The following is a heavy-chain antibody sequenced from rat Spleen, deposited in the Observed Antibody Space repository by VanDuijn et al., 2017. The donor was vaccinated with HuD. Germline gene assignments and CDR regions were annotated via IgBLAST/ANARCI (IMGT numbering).Heavy chain of an antibody. CDR3: ARRHYGYTDYFDY. Sequence: EVQLVESGGGLVQPGRSLKLSCAASGFTFSDYGMAWVRQGPTQGLEWVATISYGDRSGHSSTYYRDSVKGRFTISRDNAKSTLSLQMDSLRSEDTATYYCARRHYGYTDYFDYWGQGVMVTVSS. J-gene: IGHJ2*01. D-gene: IGHD1-6*01. CDR1: GFTFSDYG. V-gene: IGHV5-29*01. CDR2: ISYGDRSGHSST.